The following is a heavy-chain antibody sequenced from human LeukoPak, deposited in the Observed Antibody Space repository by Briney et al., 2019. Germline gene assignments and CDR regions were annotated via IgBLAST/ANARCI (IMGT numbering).Heavy chain of an antibody. V-gene: IGHV4-39*01. J-gene: IGHJ4*02. CDR1: GGSISSSSYY. D-gene: IGHD6-13*01. Sequence: PWETLSLTCTVSGGSISSSSYYWGWIRQPPGKGLEWIGSVYYSGSTYYNPSLKSRVTISVDTSKNQFSLKLSSVTAADTAVYYCARHYRWQLVPVDYWGQGTLVTVSS. CDR3: ARHYRWQLVPVDY. CDR2: VYYSGST.